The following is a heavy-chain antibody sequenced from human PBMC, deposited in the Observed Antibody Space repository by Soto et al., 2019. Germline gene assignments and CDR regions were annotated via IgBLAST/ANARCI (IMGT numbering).Heavy chain of an antibody. J-gene: IGHJ6*02. Sequence: SETLSLTCTVSGGSISSSSYYWGWIRQPPGKGLEWIGSIYYSGSTCYNPSLKSRVTISVDTSKNQFSLKLSSVTAADTAVYYCVRDIEVGGSYFYYYYGMDVWGQGTTVTVSS. D-gene: IGHD1-26*01. CDR2: IYYSGST. V-gene: IGHV4-39*02. CDR3: VRDIEVGGSYFYYYYGMDV. CDR1: GGSISSSSYY.